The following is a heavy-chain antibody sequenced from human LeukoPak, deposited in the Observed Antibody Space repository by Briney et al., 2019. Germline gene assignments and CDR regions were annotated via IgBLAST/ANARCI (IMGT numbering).Heavy chain of an antibody. CDR2: IYSDGST. CDR3: AKSQDGGRLFHFDY. D-gene: IGHD1-26*01. Sequence: GGSLRLSCAVSGFTVSSNYMSWVRQARQAPGKGLEWVSVIYSDGSTYYADSVKGRFTISRDNSKNTLYLQMNSPRAEDTAVYFCAKSQDGGRLFHFDYWGQGTLVTVSS. J-gene: IGHJ4*02. V-gene: IGHV3-53*01. CDR1: GFTVSSNY.